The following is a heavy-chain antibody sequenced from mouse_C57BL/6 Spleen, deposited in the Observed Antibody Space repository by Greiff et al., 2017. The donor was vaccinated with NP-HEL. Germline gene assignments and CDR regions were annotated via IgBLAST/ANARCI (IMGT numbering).Heavy chain of an antibody. CDR2: IDPSDSYT. CDR1: GYTFTSYW. J-gene: IGHJ3*01. D-gene: IGHD1-1*01. CDR3: ERWGCYGSSDAWFAY. V-gene: IGHV1-69*01. Sequence: QVQLQQPGAELVMPGASVKLSCKASGYTFTSYWMHWVKQRPGQGLEWIGEIDPSDSYTNYNQKFKGKSTLTVDKSSRTAYMQLSSLTSEDSEVYYCERWGCYGSSDAWFAYWGQGTLVTVSA.